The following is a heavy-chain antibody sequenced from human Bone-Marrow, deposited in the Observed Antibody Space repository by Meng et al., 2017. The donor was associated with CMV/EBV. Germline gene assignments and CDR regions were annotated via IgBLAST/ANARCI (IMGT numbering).Heavy chain of an antibody. Sequence: GSLRLSCTVPGGSISSYYWSWIRQPPGKGLEWIGYIYYSGSTNYNPSLKSRVTISVDTSKTQFSLKLSSVTAADTAVYYCARDGQAYSPSAWFDPWGQGTLVTVSS. CDR2: IYYSGST. CDR1: GGSISSYY. CDR3: ARDGQAYSPSAWFDP. D-gene: IGHD1-26*01. V-gene: IGHV4-59*01. J-gene: IGHJ5*02.